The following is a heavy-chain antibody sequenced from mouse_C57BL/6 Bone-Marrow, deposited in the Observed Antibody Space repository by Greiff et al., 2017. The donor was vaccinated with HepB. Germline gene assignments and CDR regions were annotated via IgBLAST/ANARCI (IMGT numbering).Heavy chain of an antibody. Sequence: QVQLKQSGAELVRPGASVTLSCKASGYTFTDYEMHWVKQTPVHGLEWIGAIDPETGGTAYNQKFKGKDILTADKSSSTAYMELRSLTSEDSAVYYCTRSNYGSSYDYWGQGTTLTVSS. CDR2: IDPETGGT. CDR3: TRSNYGSSYDY. CDR1: GYTFTDYE. V-gene: IGHV1-15*01. J-gene: IGHJ2*01. D-gene: IGHD1-1*01.